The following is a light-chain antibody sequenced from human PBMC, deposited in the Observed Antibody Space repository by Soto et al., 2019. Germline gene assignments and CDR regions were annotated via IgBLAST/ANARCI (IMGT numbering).Light chain of an antibody. Sequence: EIVMTQSPATLSVSPGDRATLSCRASQSVSSNLAWYQQRPGQAPRLLIYGASTRATGIPARFSASGSGTDFTLTISRLESEDFAVYYCQQYAKAPLTFGQGTKV. V-gene: IGKV3-15*01. CDR2: GAS. CDR3: QQYAKAPLT. J-gene: IGKJ1*01. CDR1: QSVSSN.